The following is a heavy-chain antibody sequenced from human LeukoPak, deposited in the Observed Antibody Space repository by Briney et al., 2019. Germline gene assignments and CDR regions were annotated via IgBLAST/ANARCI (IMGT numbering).Heavy chain of an antibody. CDR1: GFTFSTYA. Sequence: QTGGSLRLSCAASGFTFSTYAMSWVRQAPGKGLEWVSAISASGGNTYYADSVKGRFTISRDNSRNTLFLQMDSLRAEDTAVYYCAKMEYSYGYHPPPYYFGYWGQGTLVTVSS. CDR2: ISASGGNT. CDR3: AKMEYSYGYHPPPYYFGY. J-gene: IGHJ4*02. D-gene: IGHD5-18*01. V-gene: IGHV3-23*01.